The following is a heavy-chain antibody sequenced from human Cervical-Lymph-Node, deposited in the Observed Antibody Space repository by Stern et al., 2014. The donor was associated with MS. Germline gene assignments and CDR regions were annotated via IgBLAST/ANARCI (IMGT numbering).Heavy chain of an antibody. D-gene: IGHD1/OR15-1a*01. Sequence: QVTLRESGPALVKPTQTLTLTCTFSGFSLTTSGMYVSWVRQSPGKALEWLALIDWAGDRYYATSLKARLSISKVTSKNQVILTMTNMDPVDTGTYYCARINGGADGTGVDYWGQGTLVTVSS. V-gene: IGHV2-70*20. CDR3: ARINGGADGTGVDY. CDR1: GFSLTTSGMY. CDR2: IDWAGDR. J-gene: IGHJ4*02.